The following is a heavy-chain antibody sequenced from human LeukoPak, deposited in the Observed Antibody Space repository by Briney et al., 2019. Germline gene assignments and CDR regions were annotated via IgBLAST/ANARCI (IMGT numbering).Heavy chain of an antibody. CDR3: ATTARVGQN. Sequence: GGSLRLSCAASGFIFSNYAMTWVRQAPGKGLEWVSIIGGVSESFYYADSVKGRFTVSRDNAKNSLFLQMDSLRADDTAVYYCATTARVGQNWGQGTLVTVSS. CDR2: IGGVSESF. D-gene: IGHD3/OR15-3a*01. V-gene: IGHV3-23*01. CDR1: GFIFSNYA. J-gene: IGHJ4*02.